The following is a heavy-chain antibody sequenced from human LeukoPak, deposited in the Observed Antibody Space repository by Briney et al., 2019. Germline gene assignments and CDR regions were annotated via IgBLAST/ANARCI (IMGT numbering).Heavy chain of an antibody. Sequence: GASVKVSCKTSGYTFTSFGIRWVRQAPGEGLEWMGWVSASNGHTNYAQKFQGRVTLTTDTSTRMAYLDLRSLRSDDTAVYYCARDHWNSDREFAFWGQGTLVTVSS. CDR2: VSASNGHT. CDR1: GYTFTSFG. CDR3: ARDHWNSDREFAF. V-gene: IGHV1-18*01. J-gene: IGHJ4*02. D-gene: IGHD1/OR15-1a*01.